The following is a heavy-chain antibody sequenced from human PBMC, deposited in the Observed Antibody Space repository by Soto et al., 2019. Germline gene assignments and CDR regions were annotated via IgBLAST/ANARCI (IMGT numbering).Heavy chain of an antibody. J-gene: IGHJ4*02. V-gene: IGHV3-21*01. CDR1: GFTFSSYS. CDR2: ISSSSSYI. CDR3: ERDGKQGALLAF. D-gene: IGHD2-21*01. Sequence: PGGSLRLSCAASGFTFSSYSMNWVRQAPGKGLEWVSSISSSSSYIYYADSVKGRFTISRDNAKNSLYLQMNSLRAEDTAVYYCERDGKQGALLAFWARGSLDPVSS.